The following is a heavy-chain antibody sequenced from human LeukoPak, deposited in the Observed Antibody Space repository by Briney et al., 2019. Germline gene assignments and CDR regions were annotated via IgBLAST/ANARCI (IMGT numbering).Heavy chain of an antibody. J-gene: IGHJ4*02. CDR2: ISSSSSYI. CDR3: ARDLAVAGRTTDY. CDR1: GFTFSSYS. Sequence: GGSLRLSCAASGFTFSSYSMNWVRQAPGKGLEWVSSISSSSSYIYYADSVKGRFTISRDNAKNSLYLQMNSLRAEDTAVYYCARDLAVAGRTTDYWGQGTLVTVSS. D-gene: IGHD6-19*01. V-gene: IGHV3-21*01.